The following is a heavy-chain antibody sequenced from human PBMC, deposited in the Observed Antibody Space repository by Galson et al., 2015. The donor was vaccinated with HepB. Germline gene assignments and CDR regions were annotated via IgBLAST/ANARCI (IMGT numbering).Heavy chain of an antibody. CDR2: IYYSGST. D-gene: IGHD6-13*01. CDR1: GGSLSSYY. V-gene: IGHV4-59*01. CDR3: ARFKRAGPIDY. J-gene: IGHJ4*02. Sequence: LSLTCPVSGGSLSSYYWSWIRQPPGKGLEWIGYIYYSGSTNYNPSLQSRVTISVDTSKNQFSLKLSSVTAADTAVYYCARFKRAGPIDYWGQGTLVTVSS.